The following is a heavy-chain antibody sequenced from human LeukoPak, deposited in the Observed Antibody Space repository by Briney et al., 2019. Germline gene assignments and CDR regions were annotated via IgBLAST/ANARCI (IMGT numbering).Heavy chain of an antibody. CDR3: AREVKRGSSYGYPLLGY. Sequence: ASVKDSCKASGGTFSSYTISWVRQAPGQGLEWMGRIIPILGIANYAQKFQGRVTITADKSTSTAYMELSSLRSEDTAVYYCAREVKRGSSYGYPLLGYWGQGTLVTVSS. V-gene: IGHV1-69*04. J-gene: IGHJ4*02. D-gene: IGHD5-18*01. CDR1: GGTFSSYT. CDR2: IIPILGIA.